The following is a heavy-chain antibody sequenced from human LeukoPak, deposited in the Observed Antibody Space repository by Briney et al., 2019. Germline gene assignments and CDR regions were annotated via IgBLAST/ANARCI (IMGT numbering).Heavy chain of an antibody. CDR1: GFTFSSYW. CDR2: INSDGSSI. D-gene: IGHD6-13*01. Sequence: GGSLRLSCAASGFTFSSYWMHWGRQAPGKGLVWVSRINSDGSSISNADSVKGRLTISRDNAKNTLHLQMDSLRAEDTAVYYCVRDLSGIAALWGQGTLVTVSS. CDR3: VRDLSGIAAL. V-gene: IGHV3-74*01. J-gene: IGHJ4*02.